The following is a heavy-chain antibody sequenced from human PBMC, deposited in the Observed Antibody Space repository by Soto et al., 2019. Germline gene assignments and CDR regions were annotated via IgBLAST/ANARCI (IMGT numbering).Heavy chain of an antibody. V-gene: IGHV4-39*01. Sequence: PSETLSHTCTVSGGSISSSSYYWGWIRQPPGKGLEWIGSIYYSGSTYYNPSLKSRVTISVDTSKNQFSLKLSSVTAADTAVYYCARHYYDSSGYSNWFDPWGQGTLVTVSS. CDR2: IYYSGST. CDR1: GGSISSSSYY. J-gene: IGHJ5*02. D-gene: IGHD3-22*01. CDR3: ARHYYDSSGYSNWFDP.